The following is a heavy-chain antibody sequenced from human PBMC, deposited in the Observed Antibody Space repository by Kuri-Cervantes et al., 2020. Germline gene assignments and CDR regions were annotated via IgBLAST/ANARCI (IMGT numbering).Heavy chain of an antibody. CDR3: ARAGYCSSTSCYAVYMDV. Sequence: ASVKVSCKASGGTFSSYAISWVRQAPGQGLEWMGWINPNSGGTNYAQKFQGWVTMTRDTSISTAYMELSRLRSDDTAVYYCARAGYCSSTSCYAVYMDVWGKGTTVTVSS. CDR2: INPNSGGT. D-gene: IGHD2-2*01. J-gene: IGHJ6*03. V-gene: IGHV1-2*04. CDR1: GGTFSSYA.